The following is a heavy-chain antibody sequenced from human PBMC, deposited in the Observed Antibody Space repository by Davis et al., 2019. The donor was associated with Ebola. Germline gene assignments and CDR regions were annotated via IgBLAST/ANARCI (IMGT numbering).Heavy chain of an antibody. J-gene: IGHJ4*02. CDR2: IIPIFGTA. V-gene: IGHV1-69*06. CDR3: AREYSGYDPGGYFDY. CDR1: GGTFSSYA. D-gene: IGHD5-12*01. Sequence: AASVKVSCKASGGTFSSYAISWVRQAPGQGLEWMGGIIPIFGTANYAQKFQGRVTITADKSTSTAYMELSSLRSEDTAVYYCAREYSGYDPGGYFDYWGQGTLVIVSS.